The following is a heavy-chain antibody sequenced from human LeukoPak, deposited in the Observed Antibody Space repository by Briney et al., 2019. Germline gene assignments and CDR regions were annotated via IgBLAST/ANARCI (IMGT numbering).Heavy chain of an antibody. CDR1: GFTFSSYS. J-gene: IGHJ4*02. CDR2: ISSSGSII. Sequence: GGSLRLSCAASGFTFSSYSMNWVRQAPGKGLEWVSYISSSGSIIYYADSVKGRFTISRDNAKNSLYLQMNSLRAEDTALYYCARDLGMTDGDYVSYFDYWGQGTLVTVSS. D-gene: IGHD4-17*01. CDR3: ARDLGMTDGDYVSYFDY. V-gene: IGHV3-48*04.